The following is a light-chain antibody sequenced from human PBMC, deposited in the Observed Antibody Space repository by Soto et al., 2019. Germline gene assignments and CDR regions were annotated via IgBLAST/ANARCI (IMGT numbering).Light chain of an antibody. J-gene: IGKJ5*01. CDR2: GAS. CDR1: QSVSSN. CDR3: QQYNSWPIT. Sequence: DIVMTQSPATLSVSPGERATLSCRASQSVSSNLAWYQQKPGQAPRLLIYGASTRATDIPARFSGSGSGTEFTLTISSLHSEDFAVYYCQQYNSWPITFGQGTRLEIK. V-gene: IGKV3-15*01.